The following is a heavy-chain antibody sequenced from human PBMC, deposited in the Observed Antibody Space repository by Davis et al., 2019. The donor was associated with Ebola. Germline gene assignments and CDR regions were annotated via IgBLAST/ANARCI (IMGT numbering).Heavy chain of an antibody. Sequence: ASVKVSCKTSGYTFTSYYMHWVRQAPGQGLEWMGWMNPNSGNTGYAQKFQGRVTMTRNTSISTAYMELSSLRSEDTAVYYCARNTAMVVGSYYYYGMDVWGQGTTVTVSS. CDR3: ARNTAMVVGSYYYYGMDV. J-gene: IGHJ6*02. V-gene: IGHV1-8*02. D-gene: IGHD5-18*01. CDR1: GYTFTSYY. CDR2: MNPNSGNT.